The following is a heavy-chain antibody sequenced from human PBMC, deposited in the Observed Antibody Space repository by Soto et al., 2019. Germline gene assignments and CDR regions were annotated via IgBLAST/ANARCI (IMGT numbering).Heavy chain of an antibody. CDR2: IIPIFGTA. Sequence: QVQLVQSGAEVQKPGSSVKVSCKASGGTFSSYAISWVRQAPGQGLEWMGGIIPIFGTANYAQKFQGRVTITADESTSTAYMELSSLRSEDTAVYYCARVRANWLQRNVYYGMDVWGQGTTVTVSS. CDR1: GGTFSSYA. V-gene: IGHV1-69*01. CDR3: ARVRANWLQRNVYYGMDV. J-gene: IGHJ6*02. D-gene: IGHD5-12*01.